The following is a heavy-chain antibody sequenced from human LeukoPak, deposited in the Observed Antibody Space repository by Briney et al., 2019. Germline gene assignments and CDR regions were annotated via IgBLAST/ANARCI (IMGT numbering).Heavy chain of an antibody. CDR3: ARLAQGGSKTYYFDY. CDR1: GYSISSGYY. V-gene: IGHV4-38-2*01. Sequence: SETLSLTCAVSGYSISSGYYWGWVRQPPGKGLEWIGSVYHGGSTYYNPSLKSRVTISLDTSKNQFSLKLSSVTAADTAVYYCARLAQGGSKTYYFDYWGQGTLVTVSS. D-gene: IGHD5-12*01. CDR2: VYHGGST. J-gene: IGHJ4*02.